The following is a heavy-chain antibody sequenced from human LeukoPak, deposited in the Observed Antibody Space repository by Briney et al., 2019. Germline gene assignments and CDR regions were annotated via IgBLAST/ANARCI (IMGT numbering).Heavy chain of an antibody. CDR2: IWYDGSNK. J-gene: IGHJ4*02. D-gene: IGHD6-13*01. CDR1: GFTFSSYG. CDR3: AREQQLVSPSFGY. V-gene: IGHV3-33*01. Sequence: GGSLRLSCAASGFTFSSYGMHWVRQAPGKGLEWVAVIWYDGSNKYYADSVKGRFTISRDNSKNTLYLQMNSLRAEDTAVYYCAREQQLVSPSFGYWGQGTLVTVSS.